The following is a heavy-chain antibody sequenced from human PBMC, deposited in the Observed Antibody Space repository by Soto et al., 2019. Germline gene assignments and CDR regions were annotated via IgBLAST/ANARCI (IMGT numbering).Heavy chain of an antibody. Sequence: QVQLVESGGGVVQPGRSLRLSCVASGFTFSNYGMRWVRQAPGKGLEWVAVIWYDGSNKYYADSVKGRFTFSRDNSKNTLYLQMNSLRAEDTAVYYCARDRNWGTKYWYLDLWGRGTLVTVSS. CDR1: GFTFSNYG. D-gene: IGHD7-27*01. CDR3: ARDRNWGTKYWYLDL. V-gene: IGHV3-33*01. CDR2: IWYDGSNK. J-gene: IGHJ2*01.